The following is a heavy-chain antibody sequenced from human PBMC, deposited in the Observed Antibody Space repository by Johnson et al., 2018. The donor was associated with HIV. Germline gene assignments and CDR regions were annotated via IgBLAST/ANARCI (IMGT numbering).Heavy chain of an antibody. V-gene: IGHV3-9*01. D-gene: IGHD6-19*01. CDR1: GFTFDEYA. CDR3: AKALSGWFDAFDI. J-gene: IGHJ3*02. Sequence: QLVESGGGLVQPGRSLRLSCAASGFTFDEYAMHWVRQAPGKGLEWVSGISCNSDSIGYVDSVKGRFTISRDNAKNSLYLQMNSLRAEDTALYYCAKALSGWFDAFDIWGQGTMVTVSS. CDR2: ISCNSDSI.